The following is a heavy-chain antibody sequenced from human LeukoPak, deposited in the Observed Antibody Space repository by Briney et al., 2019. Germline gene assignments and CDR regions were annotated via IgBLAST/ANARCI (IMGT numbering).Heavy chain of an antibody. Sequence: ASVKVSCKASGYTFTSYGLSWVRQASGQGLEWMGWISGYDGHTNYAQKLQGRVTMTTDTSTSTAYMELRSLRSDDTALYYCARDLHYYDSSGYSYYDTFDIWGQGTMVTVSS. V-gene: IGHV1-18*01. J-gene: IGHJ3*02. CDR2: ISGYDGHT. D-gene: IGHD3-22*01. CDR1: GYTFTSYG. CDR3: ARDLHYYDSSGYSYYDTFDI.